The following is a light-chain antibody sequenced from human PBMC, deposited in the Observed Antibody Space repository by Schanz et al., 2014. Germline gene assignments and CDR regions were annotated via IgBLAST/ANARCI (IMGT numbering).Light chain of an antibody. J-gene: IGLJ3*02. Sequence: SYELTQPPSVSVSPGQTASITCSGDKLEDKFASWYQQKPGQSPVMVIYRDSTRPSGIPERFSGSNSGNTATLIISGTQAMDEADYYCLAWDTSTAVFGGGTKLTVL. V-gene: IGLV3-1*01. CDR3: LAWDTSTAV. CDR2: RDS. CDR1: KLEDKF.